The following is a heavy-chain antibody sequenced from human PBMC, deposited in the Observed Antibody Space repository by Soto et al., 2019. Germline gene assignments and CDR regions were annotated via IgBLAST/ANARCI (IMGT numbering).Heavy chain of an antibody. V-gene: IGHV1-8*01. CDR2: MNPNSGNT. CDR3: ARGEDGYNTLDY. CDR1: GYTFTSYD. J-gene: IGHJ4*02. Sequence: ASVKVSCKASGYTFTSYDINWVRQATGQGLEWMGWMNPNSGNTGYAQEFQGRVTMTRNTSISTAYMELSSLRSEDTAVYYCARGEDGYNTLDYWGQGTLVTVPS. D-gene: IGHD5-12*01.